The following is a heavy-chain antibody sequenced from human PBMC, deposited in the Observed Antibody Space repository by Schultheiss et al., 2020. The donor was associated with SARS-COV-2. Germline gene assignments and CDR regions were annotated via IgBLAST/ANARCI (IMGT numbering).Heavy chain of an antibody. J-gene: IGHJ4*02. D-gene: IGHD3-22*01. V-gene: IGHV3-20*04. CDR1: GLRFSDYW. CDR3: ASGSFYYDTSGYNY. Sequence: GGSLRLSCVASGLRFSDYWMSWVRQAPGKGLEWVSGINWNGGSTGYADSVKGRFTISRDNAKNSLYLQMNSLRAEDTAVYYCASGSFYYDTSGYNYWGQGTLVTVSS. CDR2: INWNGGST.